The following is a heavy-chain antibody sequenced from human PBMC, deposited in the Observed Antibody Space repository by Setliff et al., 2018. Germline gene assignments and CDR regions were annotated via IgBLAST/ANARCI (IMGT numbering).Heavy chain of an antibody. CDR3: VRGPGPSVVVAIPFDH. D-gene: IGHD5-12*01. Sequence: VASVKVSCKASGGTFSSYGITWVRQAPGQGLEWMGWMSPVYGIANYARKFQGRVTLTADTSTTTAYLELASLRDDDTAVYYCVRGPGPSVVVAIPFDHWGQGSLVTVPQ. CDR1: GGTFSSYG. J-gene: IGHJ4*02. V-gene: IGHV1-18*01. CDR2: MSPVYGIA.